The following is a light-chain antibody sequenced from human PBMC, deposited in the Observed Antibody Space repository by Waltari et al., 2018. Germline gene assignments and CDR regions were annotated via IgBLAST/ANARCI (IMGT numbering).Light chain of an antibody. V-gene: IGKV3-15*01. CDR2: GAS. Sequence: IVMKQSPATLSVSPGERDTLPCRDSQSDSSKLTWYQQKPGQSTRLLIYGASTTATRIPARFKGSGSGTDFTLTISSLQSEDFAVYYGQQYYNWPPVTFGQGTRLEIK. J-gene: IGKJ5*01. CDR1: QSDSSK. CDR3: QQYYNWPPVT.